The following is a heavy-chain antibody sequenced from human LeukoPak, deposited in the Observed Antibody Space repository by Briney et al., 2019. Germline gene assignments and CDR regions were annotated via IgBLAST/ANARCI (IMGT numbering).Heavy chain of an antibody. CDR2: IYSSGST. CDR1: GGSIIGGDYY. D-gene: IGHD5-18*01. J-gene: IGHJ4*02. V-gene: IGHV4-30-4*01. Sequence: SQTLSLTCTVSGGSIIGGDYYWSWLRQPPGKGLEWIESIYSSGSTYYNPSLKSRLTISIDTSKNQFSLKMSSVTAADTAVYHCARDGYSYGYYYHNWGQGTLVTVSS. CDR3: ARDGYSYGYYYHN.